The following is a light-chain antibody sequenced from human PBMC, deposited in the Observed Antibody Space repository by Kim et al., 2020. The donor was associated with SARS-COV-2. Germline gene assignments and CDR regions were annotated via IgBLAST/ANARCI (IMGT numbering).Light chain of an antibody. CDR3: QQSYSSPSIT. CDR1: RSITTS. V-gene: IGKV1-39*01. Sequence: DIQMTQSPSSLSASVGDRVTITCRASRSITTSLNWYQQKPGKAPKLLIYGASGLHRGVPSIFSGSGSGTDFTLTITSLQPEDFATYYCQQSYSSPSITFGQGTRLEIK. CDR2: GAS. J-gene: IGKJ5*01.